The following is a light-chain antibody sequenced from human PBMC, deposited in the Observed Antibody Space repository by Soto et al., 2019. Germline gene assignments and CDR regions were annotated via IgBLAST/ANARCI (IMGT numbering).Light chain of an antibody. CDR2: AAS. Sequence: VITQSPATLSVSPGESSTLSCRASQSVSSSHLAWYQHKPGQAPRLLIYAASSRATGSPDRFSGSGSGTEFTLTISSLQPDDFATYYCQHYNSYSEAFGQGTKVAIK. V-gene: IGKV3D-15*01. CDR3: QHYNSYSEA. CDR1: QSVSSSH. J-gene: IGKJ1*01.